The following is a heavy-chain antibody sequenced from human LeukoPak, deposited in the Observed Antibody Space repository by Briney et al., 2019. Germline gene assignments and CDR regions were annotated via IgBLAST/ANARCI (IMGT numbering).Heavy chain of an antibody. Sequence: GGSLRLSCAASGFTFSDYYMSWVRQAPGKGLEWVSYISSSGNTIYYADSVKGRFTISRDNAKNSLYLQMNSLRAEDTAVYYCAIWYYYDSGGFGYWGQGTLVTVSS. CDR2: ISSSGNTI. D-gene: IGHD3-10*01. V-gene: IGHV3-11*01. CDR1: GFTFSDYY. CDR3: AIWYYYDSGGFGY. J-gene: IGHJ4*02.